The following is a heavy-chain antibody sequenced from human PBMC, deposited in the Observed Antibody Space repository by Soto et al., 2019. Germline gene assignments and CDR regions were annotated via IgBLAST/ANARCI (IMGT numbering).Heavy chain of an antibody. CDR3: AKGSGVVPAAIFDY. Sequence: GGSLRLSCAASGFTFSSYAMTWVRQAPGKGLEWVSAIFVGGGTTYYADSVKGRFTISRDDSKNTLFLQMNSLRADDTAIYYCAKGSGVVPAAIFDYWGQGTPDPVSS. V-gene: IGHV3-23*01. D-gene: IGHD2-2*01. J-gene: IGHJ4*02. CDR2: IFVGGGTT. CDR1: GFTFSSYA.